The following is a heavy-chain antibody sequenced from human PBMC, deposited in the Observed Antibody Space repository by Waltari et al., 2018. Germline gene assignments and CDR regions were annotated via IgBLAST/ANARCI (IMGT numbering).Heavy chain of an antibody. Sequence: PLVEPCGGVVQALRSVSLSGVAPGHTRCHHINHCVRRTPGKGLEWVAAISYDGFSKYYADSVKCRFTIAADTSKTTVNLQLNSLTNEDTAVYYCAREGGTSGYSGFFDTWGPGTQVTVSS. J-gene: IGHJ4*02. CDR2: ISYDGFSK. D-gene: IGHD6-25*01. CDR1: GHTRCHHI. V-gene: IGHV3-30-3*01. CDR3: AREGGTSGYSGFFDT.